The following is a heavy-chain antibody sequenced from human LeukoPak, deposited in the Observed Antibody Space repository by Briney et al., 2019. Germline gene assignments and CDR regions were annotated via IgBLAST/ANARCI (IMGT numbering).Heavy chain of an antibody. D-gene: IGHD3-22*01. CDR1: VYSISSGYY. J-gene: IGHJ5*02. CDR3: VRVKYDYDSSRFDP. V-gene: IGHV4-38-2*02. Sequence: SETLSLTFTVPVYSISSGYYWGCIRQPPGKELEWIGCIYHSRITYYNPSLKSRVTISVHTSKNQFSLKLSSVTAADTDVYYCVRVKYDYDSSRFDPWGQGTLVTVSS. CDR2: IYHSRIT.